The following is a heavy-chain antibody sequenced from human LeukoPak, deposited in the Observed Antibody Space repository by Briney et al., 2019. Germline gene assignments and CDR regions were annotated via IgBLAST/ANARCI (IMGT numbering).Heavy chain of an antibody. V-gene: IGHV1-46*01. CDR2: INPSGGST. J-gene: IGHJ6*03. D-gene: IGHD4-23*01. CDR3: AVGEGGNPAVNYYYYYMDV. CDR1: GYTFTSYY. Sequence: ASVKVSCKASGYTFTSYYIHWVRQAPGQGLEWMGLINPSGGSTNYAQKFQGRVTMTRDTSTSTVYMELSNLRSDDTAVYYCAVGEGGNPAVNYYYYYMDVWGKGTTVTVSS.